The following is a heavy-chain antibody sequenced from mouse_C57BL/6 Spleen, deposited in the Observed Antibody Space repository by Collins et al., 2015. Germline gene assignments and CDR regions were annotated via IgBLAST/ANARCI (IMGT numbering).Heavy chain of an antibody. V-gene: IGHV2-2*01. CDR3: ARGVYYSNYPERYYAMDY. CDR1: GFSLTSYG. CDR2: IWSGGST. Sequence: QVQLKQSGPGLVQPSQSLSITCTVSGFSLTSYGVHWVRQSPGKGLEWLGVIWSGGSTDYNAAFISRLSISKDNSKSQVFFKMNSLQADDTAIYYCARGVYYSNYPERYYAMDYWGQGTSVTVSS. J-gene: IGHJ4*01. D-gene: IGHD2-5*01.